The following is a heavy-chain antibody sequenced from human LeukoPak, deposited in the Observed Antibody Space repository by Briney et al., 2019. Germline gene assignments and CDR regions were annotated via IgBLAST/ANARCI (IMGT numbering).Heavy chain of an antibody. J-gene: IGHJ6*02. CDR1: GFTFSSYA. D-gene: IGHD5-24*01. CDR3: ARGKRDALNYYYYGMDV. V-gene: IGHV3-30*04. Sequence: GGSLRLSCAASGFTFSSYAMHWVRQAPGKGLEWVAVISYDGSNKYYADSVKGRFTISRDNSKNTLYLQMNSLRAEDTAVYYCARGKRDALNYYYYGMDVWGQGTTVTVSS. CDR2: ISYDGSNK.